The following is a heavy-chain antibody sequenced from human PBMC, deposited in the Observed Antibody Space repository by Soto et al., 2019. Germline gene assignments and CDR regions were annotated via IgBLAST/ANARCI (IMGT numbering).Heavy chain of an antibody. Sequence: ASVKVSCKASGYTFTSYGISWVRQAPGQGLEWMGWISAYNGNTNYAQKLQGRVTMTTDTSTSTAYMELRSLRSDDTAVYYCARDHPPPYYYDSSGYYPIWFDPWGQGTLVTVSS. V-gene: IGHV1-18*01. D-gene: IGHD3-22*01. J-gene: IGHJ5*02. CDR1: GYTFTSYG. CDR3: ARDHPPPYYYDSSGYYPIWFDP. CDR2: ISAYNGNT.